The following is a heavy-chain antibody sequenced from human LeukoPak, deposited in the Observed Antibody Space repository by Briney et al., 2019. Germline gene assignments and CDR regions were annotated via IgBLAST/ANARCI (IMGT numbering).Heavy chain of an antibody. J-gene: IGHJ4*02. V-gene: IGHV1-69*04. CDR1: GGTFSSYA. Sequence: SVKVSCKASGGTFSSYAISWVRQAPGQGLEWMGRIIPILGIANYAQKFQGRVTITADKSTSTAYMELSSLRSEDTAVYYCAFDLVPSGEESDYWGQGTLVTVSS. CDR2: IIPILGIA. D-gene: IGHD3-10*01. CDR3: AFDLVPSGEESDY.